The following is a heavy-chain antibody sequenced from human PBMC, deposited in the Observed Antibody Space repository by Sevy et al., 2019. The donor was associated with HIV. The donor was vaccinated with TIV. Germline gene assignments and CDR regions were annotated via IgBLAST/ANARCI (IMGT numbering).Heavy chain of an antibody. CDR1: GDSINNGDYY. V-gene: IGHV4-31*03. CDR3: ARTTVTTLSSARNNWFDP. J-gene: IGHJ5*02. Sequence: SETLSLTCTVSGDSINNGDYYWSWIRQHPGKGLEWIGKIYYTGTTYYNPSLKSRLRISVERSENTLSLGLGSVTAADTAVYYCARTTVTTLSSARNNWFDPWGQGTLVTVSS. D-gene: IGHD4-4*01. CDR2: IYYTGTT.